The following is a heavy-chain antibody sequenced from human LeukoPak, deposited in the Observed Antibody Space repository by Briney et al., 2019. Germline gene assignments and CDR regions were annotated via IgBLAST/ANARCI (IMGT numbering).Heavy chain of an antibody. V-gene: IGHV4-34*01. CDR3: ARASLDGMDV. CDR2: INHSGST. Sequence: SETLSLTCAVYGGSFSGYYWSWIRQPPGKGLEWIGEINHSGSTNYNPSLKSRVTISVDTSKNQFSLKLSSVTAADTAVYYCARASLDGMDVWGQGTTVTVSS. CDR1: GGSFSGYY. J-gene: IGHJ6*02.